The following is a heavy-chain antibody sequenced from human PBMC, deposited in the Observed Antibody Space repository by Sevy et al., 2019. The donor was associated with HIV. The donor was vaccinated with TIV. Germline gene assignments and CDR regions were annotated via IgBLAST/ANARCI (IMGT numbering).Heavy chain of an antibody. CDR2: INSDSGVT. CDR1: GYIFTDYY. CDR3: ARLTTKPTSDLYAMEV. D-gene: IGHD4-17*01. J-gene: IGHJ6*02. V-gene: IGHV1-2*02. Sequence: ASVKVSCKASGYIFTDYYIHWVRQAPGQGLEWMAWINSDSGVTNYGQRFQGEVTVTRDTSLNTAYLDLSRLKSNDTAIYFCARLTTKPTSDLYAMEVWGQGTTVTISS.